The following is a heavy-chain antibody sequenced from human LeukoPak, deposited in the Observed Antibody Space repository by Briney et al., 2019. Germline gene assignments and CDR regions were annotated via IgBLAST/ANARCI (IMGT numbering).Heavy chain of an antibody. Sequence: TSETLSLTCTVSGGSISSYYWSWIRQPPGKGLEWIGYIYYSGSTNYNPSLKSRVTISVDTSKNQFSLKLSSVTAADTAVYYCARHQDYYDSSGYLDYWGQGTLVTVYS. J-gene: IGHJ4*02. CDR3: ARHQDYYDSSGYLDY. D-gene: IGHD3-22*01. CDR2: IYYSGST. CDR1: GGSISSYY. V-gene: IGHV4-59*08.